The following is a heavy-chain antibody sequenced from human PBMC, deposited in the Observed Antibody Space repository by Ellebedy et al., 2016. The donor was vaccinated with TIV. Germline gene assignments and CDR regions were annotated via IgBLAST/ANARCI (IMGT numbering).Heavy chain of an antibody. Sequence: PGGSLRLSCAASGFTVSSNYMSWVRQAPGKGLEWVSVIYSGGSTYYADSVKGRFTISRDNSKNTLYLQMNSLRAEDTAVYYCARDSRSPSTVTGYDYWGQGTLVTVSS. D-gene: IGHD4-17*01. CDR2: IYSGGST. CDR3: ARDSRSPSTVTGYDY. J-gene: IGHJ4*02. CDR1: GFTVSSNY. V-gene: IGHV3-66*01.